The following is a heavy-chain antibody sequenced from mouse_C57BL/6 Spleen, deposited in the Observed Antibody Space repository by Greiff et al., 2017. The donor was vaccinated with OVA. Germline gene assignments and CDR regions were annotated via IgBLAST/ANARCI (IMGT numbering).Heavy chain of an antibody. CDR1: GFSLTSYG. CDR2: IWRGGST. J-gene: IGHJ4*01. D-gene: IGHD2-4*01. CDR3: AKNADYGDYYAMDY. V-gene: IGHV2-5*01. Sequence: VQRVESGPGLVQPSQSLSITCTVSGFSLTSYGVHWVRQSPGKGLEWLGGIWRGGSTDYNAAFMSRLSITKDNSKSQVFFKMNSLQADDTAIYYCAKNADYGDYYAMDYWGQGTSVTVSS.